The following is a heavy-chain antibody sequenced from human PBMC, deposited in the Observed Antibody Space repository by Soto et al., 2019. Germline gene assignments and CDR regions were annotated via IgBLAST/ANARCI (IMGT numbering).Heavy chain of an antibody. CDR1: GGSVSSGSYY. CDR3: ARDTTLYDILTGYSVAWFDP. Sequence: SETLSLTCTVSGGSVSSGSYYWSWIRQPPGKGLEWIGYIYYSGSTNYNPSLKSRVTISVDTSKNQFSLKLSSVTAADTAVYYCARDTTLYDILTGYSVAWFDPWGQGTLVTVSS. D-gene: IGHD3-9*01. CDR2: IYYSGST. J-gene: IGHJ5*02. V-gene: IGHV4-61*01.